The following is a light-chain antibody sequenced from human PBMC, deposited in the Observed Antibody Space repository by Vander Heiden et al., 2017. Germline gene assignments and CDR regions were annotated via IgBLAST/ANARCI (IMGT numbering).Light chain of an antibody. Sequence: EIVFTQSPGTLSLSPGERATLSCRASQSVSSSYLAWYQQKPGQAPRLLSYGASSRATGIPERFSGSGSGTDFTLTISRLEPEDFAVYDCQQYGSAPAFTFGGGTKVEIK. CDR2: GAS. J-gene: IGKJ4*01. CDR3: QQYGSAPAFT. CDR1: QSVSSSY. V-gene: IGKV3-20*01.